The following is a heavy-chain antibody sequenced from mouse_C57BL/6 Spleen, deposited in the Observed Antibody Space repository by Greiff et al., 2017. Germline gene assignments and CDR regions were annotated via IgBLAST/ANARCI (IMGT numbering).Heavy chain of an antibody. CDR2: IWWNDDT. Sequence: QVTLKVSGPGILQPSQTLSLTCSFSGFSLSTSNMGIGWIRQPSGKGLEWLAHIWWNDDTYYNPSLKSRLTISKDTSNNQVFLKLTSVDTADTATYYRAQMAVNWYFDVWGTGTTVTVSS. V-gene: IGHV8-5*01. CDR1: GFSLSTSNMG. J-gene: IGHJ1*03. CDR3: AQMAVNWYFDV.